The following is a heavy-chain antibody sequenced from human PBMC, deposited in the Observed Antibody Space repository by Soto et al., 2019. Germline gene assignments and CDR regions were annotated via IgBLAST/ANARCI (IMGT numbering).Heavy chain of an antibody. Sequence: QVQLVQSGAEVKKPGASVKVSCKASGYTFTSYDINWVRQATGQGLEWMGWMNPNSGNTGYAQKFQGRVTMTRNTSISTAYMELSSLRSEDTAVYYCARGPQQLVLNYYCMDVWGKGTTVTVSS. J-gene: IGHJ6*03. CDR2: MNPNSGNT. D-gene: IGHD6-13*01. V-gene: IGHV1-8*01. CDR3: ARGPQQLVLNYYCMDV. CDR1: GYTFTSYD.